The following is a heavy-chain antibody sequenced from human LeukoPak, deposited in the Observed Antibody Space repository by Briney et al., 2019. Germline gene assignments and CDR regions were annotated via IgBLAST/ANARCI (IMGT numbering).Heavy chain of an antibody. D-gene: IGHD3-3*01. J-gene: IGHJ3*01. V-gene: IGHV3-53*04. CDR3: ARWRPIDAFDF. Sequence: TGGYLRLSCAASGFTVSRNYMNWDRQAPGKGLEWVSLLSSTGNTSYADSVKGRFTISRHNSKNTLYLQVNSLRPEDTAMYYCARWRPIDAFDFWGQGTIVSVSS. CDR2: LSSTGNT. CDR1: GFTVSRNY.